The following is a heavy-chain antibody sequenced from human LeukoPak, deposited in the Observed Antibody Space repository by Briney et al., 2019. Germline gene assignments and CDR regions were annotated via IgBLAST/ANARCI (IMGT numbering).Heavy chain of an antibody. V-gene: IGHV3-30-3*01. J-gene: IGHJ4*02. CDR2: ISYDGSNK. D-gene: IGHD3-3*01. CDR3: ASGVFGVAYFDY. CDR1: GFTFSSYA. Sequence: GGSLRLSCAASGFTFSSYAMHWVRQAPGKGLEWVPVISYDGSNKYYADSVKGRFTISRDNSKNTLYLQMNSLRAEDTAVYYCASGVFGVAYFDYWGQGTLVTVSS.